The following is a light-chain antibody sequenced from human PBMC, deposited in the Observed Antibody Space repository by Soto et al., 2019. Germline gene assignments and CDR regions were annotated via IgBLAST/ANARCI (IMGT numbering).Light chain of an antibody. CDR3: QQYNSYSQT. CDR2: DAS. V-gene: IGKV1-5*01. J-gene: IGKJ1*01. Sequence: SQMTQSPSTLSASVGDRVTITCRASQSISTWLAWYQQKPGKAPNLLIYDASSLQSGVPSRFSGSGSRTDFTLTICSLQPDDFATYYCQQYNSYSQTFGQGTKVDI. CDR1: QSISTW.